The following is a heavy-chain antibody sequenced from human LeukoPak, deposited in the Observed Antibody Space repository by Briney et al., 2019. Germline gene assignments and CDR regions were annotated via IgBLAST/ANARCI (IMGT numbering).Heavy chain of an antibody. Sequence: GGSLRLSCAASGFTFNYYWMSWVRQPPGKGLEWVANIKQDGSEKRYVDSMKGRFTISRDNANNSLYLHMNSLRVEDTAIYYCARNQKGASDAFDIWGPGTMVTVSS. CDR1: GFTFNYYW. V-gene: IGHV3-7*01. CDR3: ARNQKGASDAFDI. J-gene: IGHJ3*02. CDR2: IKQDGSEK.